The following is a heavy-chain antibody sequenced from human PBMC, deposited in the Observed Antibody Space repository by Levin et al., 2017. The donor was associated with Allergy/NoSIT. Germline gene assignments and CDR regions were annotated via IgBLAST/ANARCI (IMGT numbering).Heavy chain of an antibody. J-gene: IGHJ4*02. V-gene: IGHV3-23*01. D-gene: IGHD4-17*01. CDR2: ITNSGRT. CDR1: GITFSNYA. Sequence: GGSLRLSCAASGITFSNYAMSWVRQAPGKGLEWVSAITNSGRTYYADSVKGRFTVSRDNSKNPLYLQMNSLRADDTAVYYCAKEMTTVIPVFDYWGQGTLVTVSS. CDR3: AKEMTTVIPVFDY.